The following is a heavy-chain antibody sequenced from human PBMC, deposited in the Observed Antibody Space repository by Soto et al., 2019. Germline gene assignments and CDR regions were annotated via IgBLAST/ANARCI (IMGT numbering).Heavy chain of an antibody. V-gene: IGHV4-34*01. CDR1: GGSFSGYY. J-gene: IGHJ4*02. D-gene: IGHD3-3*01. CDR2: INHSGST. CDR3: ARTYDFWSGERGPHFDY. Sequence: SETLSLTCAVYGGSFSGYYWSWIRRPPGKGLEWIGEINHSGSTNYNPSLKSRVTISVDTSKNQFSLKLSSVTAADTAVYYCARTYDFWSGERGPHFDYWGQGALVTVSS.